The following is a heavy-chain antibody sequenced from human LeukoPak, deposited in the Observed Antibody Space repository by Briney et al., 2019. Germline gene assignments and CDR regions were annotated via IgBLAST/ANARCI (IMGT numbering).Heavy chain of an antibody. CDR2: ISSTSIYI. CDR3: ARDLVLSGFDY. J-gene: IGHJ4*02. Sequence: GGSLRLSCAASGFTFSSYSLNWVRQAPGKGLEWVSSISSTSIYIFYADSVKGRFTVSRDNAKNSLYLQMNSLGAEDSAVYYCARDLVLSGFDYWGQGTLVTVSS. CDR1: GFTFSSYS. D-gene: IGHD2-8*01. V-gene: IGHV3-21*01.